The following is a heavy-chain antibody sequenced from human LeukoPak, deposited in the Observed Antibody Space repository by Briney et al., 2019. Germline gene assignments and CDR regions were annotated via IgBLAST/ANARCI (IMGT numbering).Heavy chain of an antibody. D-gene: IGHD3-10*01. J-gene: IGHJ4*02. CDR1: GFTFSSYW. CDR3: ARGAAWFGELLFSHDY. V-gene: IGHV3-7*01. CDR2: IKQDGSEK. Sequence: GGSLRLSCAASGFTFSSYWMSWVRQAPGKGLEWVANIKQDGSEKYYVDSVKGRFTISRDNAKNSLYLQMNSLRAEDTAVYYCARGAAWFGELLFSHDYWGQGTLVTVSS.